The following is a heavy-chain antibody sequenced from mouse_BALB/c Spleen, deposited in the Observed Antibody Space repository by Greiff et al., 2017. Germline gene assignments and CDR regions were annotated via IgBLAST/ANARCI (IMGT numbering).Heavy chain of an antibody. CDR1: GFTFSDYY. J-gene: IGHJ4*01. CDR2: ISDGGSYT. Sequence: EVQLLESGGGLVKPGGSLKLSCAASGFTFSDYYMYWVRQTPEKRLEWVATISDGGSYTYYPDSVKGRFTISRDNAKNNLYLQMSSLKSEDTAMYYCAGDQDDEDYAMDYWGQGTSVTVSS. D-gene: IGHD2-12*01. CDR3: AGDQDDEDYAMDY. V-gene: IGHV5-4*02.